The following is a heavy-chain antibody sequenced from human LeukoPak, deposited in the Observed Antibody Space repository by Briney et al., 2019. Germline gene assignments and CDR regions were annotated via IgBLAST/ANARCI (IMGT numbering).Heavy chain of an antibody. CDR2: IIPIFGIV. CDR3: ARADSSGYSLDENFDY. CDR1: GGTLSIYA. D-gene: IGHD3-22*01. Sequence: SVKVSFKASGGTLSIYAINWVRQAPGQGLEWIGRIIPIFGIVNYAQNFQGRVTITADKSTNTAYMELSSLRSEDTAFYHCARADSSGYSLDENFDYWGQGTLVTVSS. J-gene: IGHJ4*02. V-gene: IGHV1-69*04.